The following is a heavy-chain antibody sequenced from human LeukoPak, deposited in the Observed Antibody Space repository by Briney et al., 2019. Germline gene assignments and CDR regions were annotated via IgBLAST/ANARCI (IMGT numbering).Heavy chain of an antibody. Sequence: GGTLRLSCAASGFTFSSYGMSWVRQAPGKGLEWVSAISGSGGSTYHADSVKGRFTISRDNSKNTLYLQMNSLRAEDTAVYYCAKGGVAGLLWFGELGWFDPWGQGTLVTVSS. V-gene: IGHV3-23*01. CDR2: ISGSGGST. CDR3: AKGGVAGLLWFGELGWFDP. D-gene: IGHD3-10*01. CDR1: GFTFSSYG. J-gene: IGHJ5*02.